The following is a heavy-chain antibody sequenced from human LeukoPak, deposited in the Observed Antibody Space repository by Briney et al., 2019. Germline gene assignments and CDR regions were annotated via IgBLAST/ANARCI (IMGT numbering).Heavy chain of an antibody. Sequence: SETLSLTCTVSGGSISSSSYYWGWIRQPPGKGLEWIGEINHSGSTNYNPSLKSRVTISVDRSKNQFSLKLSSVTAADTAVYYCARDSYSSGWSVDYWGQGTLVTVSS. CDR2: INHSGST. D-gene: IGHD6-19*01. J-gene: IGHJ4*02. CDR3: ARDSYSSGWSVDY. V-gene: IGHV4-39*07. CDR1: GGSISSSSYY.